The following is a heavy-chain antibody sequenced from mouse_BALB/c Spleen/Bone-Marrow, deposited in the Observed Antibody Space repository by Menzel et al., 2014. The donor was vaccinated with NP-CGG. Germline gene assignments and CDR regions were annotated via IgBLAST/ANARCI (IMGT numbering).Heavy chain of an antibody. CDR1: GYAFTNYL. Sequence: VQLQQSGAELVGPGTSVKVSCKASGYAFTNYLIEWVKQRPGQDLEWIGVINPGSGGTNYNEKFRGKATLTADKSSSTAYMQLSSLTSDDSAVYFCARCLTGTSALDFWGQGTSVTVSS. V-gene: IGHV1-54*01. CDR2: INPGSGGT. J-gene: IGHJ4*01. CDR3: ARCLTGTSALDF. D-gene: IGHD4-1*01.